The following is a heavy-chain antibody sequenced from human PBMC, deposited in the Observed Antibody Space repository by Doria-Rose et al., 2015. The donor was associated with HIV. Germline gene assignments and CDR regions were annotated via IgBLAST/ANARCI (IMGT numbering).Heavy chain of an antibody. CDR2: ITRSSADI. D-gene: IGHD5-12*01. Sequence: VQLVQSGGGLVKPGGSLRLSCAASGFTFSSYSMNWVRQAPGKGLEWVSTITRSSADIYYADSVKGRFIISRDNAKNSLYLQMNSLRAEDTAVYYCAGDDVVTTLYGMDVWGQGTTVTVSS. J-gene: IGHJ6*02. CDR3: AGDDVVTTLYGMDV. V-gene: IGHV3-21*01. CDR1: GFTFSSYS.